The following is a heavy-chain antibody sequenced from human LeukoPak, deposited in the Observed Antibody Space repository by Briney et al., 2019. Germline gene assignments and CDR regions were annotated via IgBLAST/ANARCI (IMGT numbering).Heavy chain of an antibody. D-gene: IGHD3-10*01. J-gene: IGHJ4*02. CDR1: RYTFTRCY. Sequence: ASVKVSCKASRYTFTRCYMHWVRQAPGQGLEWMGIINPTIGDTSYAQKFQGRVTMTRDTSTSTVYMDLNSLRSEDTAAYYCARDRGPGSYHFDYWGQGTLVTVSS. V-gene: IGHV1-46*01. CDR3: ARDRGPGSYHFDY. CDR2: INPTIGDT.